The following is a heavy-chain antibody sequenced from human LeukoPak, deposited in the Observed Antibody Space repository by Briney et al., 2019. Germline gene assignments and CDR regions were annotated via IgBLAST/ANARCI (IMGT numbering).Heavy chain of an antibody. J-gene: IGHJ4*02. V-gene: IGHV5-51*01. D-gene: IGHD1-7*01. CDR1: GYSFSTYW. CDR2: IYPGDSDT. CDR3: ARLGRYNWNYEGVYFDY. Sequence: GESLKISCKGSGYSFSTYWIGWVRQMPGKGLEGMGIIYPGDSDTRHSPSFQGQVTISADKSISTAYLQWSSLKASDTAMYYCARLGRYNWNYEGVYFDYWGQGTLVTVSS.